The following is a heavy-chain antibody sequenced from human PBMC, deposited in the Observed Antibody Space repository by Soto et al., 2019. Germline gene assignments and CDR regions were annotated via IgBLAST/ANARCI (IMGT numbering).Heavy chain of an antibody. CDR2: IYSGGST. J-gene: IGHJ4*02. V-gene: IGHV3-53*02. D-gene: IGHD1-26*01. CDR3: AAQGWGDSGSYYSY. Sequence: EVQLVETGGGLIQPGGSLRLSCAASGFTVSSNYMSWVRQAPGKGLEWVSVIYSGGSTYYADSVKGRFTISRDNSKNTLYLQMNSLRAEDTAVYYCAAQGWGDSGSYYSYWGQGTLVTVSS. CDR1: GFTVSSNY.